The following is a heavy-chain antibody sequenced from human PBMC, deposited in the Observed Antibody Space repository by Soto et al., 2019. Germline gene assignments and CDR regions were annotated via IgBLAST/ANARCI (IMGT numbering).Heavy chain of an antibody. D-gene: IGHD1-26*01. V-gene: IGHV3-74*01. J-gene: IGHJ6*02. CDR3: ARGPHIVGAINYYYYGMDV. Sequence: PGGSPRLSCAACGFTFCSYWMHGVRQAPGKGLVWVSRINSDGSSTSYADSVKGRFTISRDNAKNTLYLQMNSLRAEDTAVYYCARGPHIVGAINYYYYGMDVWGQGTTVTVSS. CDR1: GFTFCSYW. CDR2: INSDGSST.